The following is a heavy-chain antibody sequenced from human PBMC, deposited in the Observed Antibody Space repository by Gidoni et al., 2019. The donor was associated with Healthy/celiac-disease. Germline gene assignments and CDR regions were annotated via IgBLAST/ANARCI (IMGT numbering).Heavy chain of an antibody. Sequence: EVQLVESGGGLVKPGGSLRLSCAASGFTFSNDWMSWVRQAPGKGLEWVGRIKSKTDGGTTDYAAPVKGRFTISRDDSKNTLYLQMNSLKTEDTAVYYCTTDLDSGYDSDAFDIWGQGTMVTVSS. D-gene: IGHD5-12*01. CDR3: TTDLDSGYDSDAFDI. CDR2: IKSKTDGGTT. CDR1: GFTFSNDW. J-gene: IGHJ3*02. V-gene: IGHV3-15*01.